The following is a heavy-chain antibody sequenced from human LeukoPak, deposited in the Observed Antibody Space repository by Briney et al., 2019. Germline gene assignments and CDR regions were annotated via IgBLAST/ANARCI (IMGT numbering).Heavy chain of an antibody. J-gene: IGHJ3*02. CDR3: ATRGRYSSSWYAFDI. CDR1: GGSISSYY. Sequence: PSETLSLTCTVSGGSISSYYWSWIRQPPGKGLEWIGYVYYSGTTNYNPSLKSRVTISVDTSKKQFSLKLSSVTAADTAVYYCATRGRYSSSWYAFDIWGQGTMVTVSS. D-gene: IGHD6-13*01. CDR2: VYYSGTT. V-gene: IGHV4-59*01.